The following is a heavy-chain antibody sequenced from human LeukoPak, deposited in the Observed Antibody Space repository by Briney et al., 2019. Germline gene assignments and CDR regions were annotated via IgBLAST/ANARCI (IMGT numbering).Heavy chain of an antibody. J-gene: IGHJ3*01. D-gene: IGHD3-10*01. CDR1: GFLITYNW. Sequence: GGSLRLSCVAASGFLITYNWLTVSRPAPGKGLEWAANIKEDESQKYYVGTVKGRFTISRDNTKSSVYLQMNSLRVEATALYYCARGRAIDVWGQGTMVTVSS. CDR3: ARGRAIDV. CDR2: IKEDESQK. V-gene: IGHV3-7*03.